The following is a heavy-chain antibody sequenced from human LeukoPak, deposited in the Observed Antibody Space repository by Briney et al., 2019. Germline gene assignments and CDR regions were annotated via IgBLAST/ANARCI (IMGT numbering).Heavy chain of an antibody. CDR1: GLTFSGYA. V-gene: IGHV3-23*01. Sequence: GGSLRLSCAASGLTFSGYAMSWVRQAPGKGLEWVSAISGSGAKTYSAYSVKGRFTISRDNSKNTLYLQMNSLRAEDTAVYYCARRAGAYSHPYDYWGQGTLVTVSS. CDR3: ARRAGAYSHPYDY. CDR2: ISGSGAKT. J-gene: IGHJ4*02. D-gene: IGHD4/OR15-4a*01.